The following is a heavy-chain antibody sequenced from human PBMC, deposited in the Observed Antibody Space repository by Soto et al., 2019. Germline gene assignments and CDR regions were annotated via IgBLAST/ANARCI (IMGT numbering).Heavy chain of an antibody. Sequence: GASVKVSCKASGYTFTGYYMHWVRQAPGQGLEWMGGIIPIFGTANYAQKFQGRVTITADESTSTAYMELSSLRSEDTAVYYCARSSIVVVVAATGYGMDVWGQGTTVTVSS. D-gene: IGHD2-15*01. CDR2: IIPIFGTA. V-gene: IGHV1-69*13. CDR1: GYTFTGYY. J-gene: IGHJ6*02. CDR3: ARSSIVVVVAATGYGMDV.